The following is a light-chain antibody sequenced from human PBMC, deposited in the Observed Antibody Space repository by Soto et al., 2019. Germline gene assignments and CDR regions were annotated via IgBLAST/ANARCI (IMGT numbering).Light chain of an antibody. CDR1: QGVGSY. Sequence: ETVLTQSPATLSLSPGERATLSCSASQGVGSYLAWYQQKPGQAPSLLIYDASTRATGIPARFSGSGSGTVFALTIGSLEPADVAVYYCQQLTCGGGPKVEIK. CDR3: QQLT. V-gene: IGKV3-11*01. J-gene: IGKJ4*01. CDR2: DAS.